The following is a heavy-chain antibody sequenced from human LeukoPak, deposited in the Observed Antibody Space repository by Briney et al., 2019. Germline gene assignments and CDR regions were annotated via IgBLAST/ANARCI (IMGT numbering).Heavy chain of an antibody. CDR2: INHSGGT. J-gene: IGHJ4*02. CDR1: GGSFSAYY. Sequence: SETLSLTCGVYGGSFSAYYWSWIRQSPGKGLEWIGEINHSGGTNYNPSLKSRVAISVDTSKNQFSLKLNSVTAADTAVYYCAREGRFRASTGGDLDYWGQGTLVTVSS. V-gene: IGHV4-34*01. CDR3: AREGRFRASTGGDLDY. D-gene: IGHD3-16*01.